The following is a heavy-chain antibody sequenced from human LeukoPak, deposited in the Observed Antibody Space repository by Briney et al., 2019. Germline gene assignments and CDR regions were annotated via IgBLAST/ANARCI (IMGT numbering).Heavy chain of an antibody. CDR1: GFTFSSYW. Sequence: GGSLRLSCAASGFTFSSYWMHWVRQAPGKGLVWVSRINTDGSSTSYADSVKGRFTISRDNAKNTLYLQMNSLRAEDTAVYYCARGDIVVVPAAQLMDVWGKGTTVTVSS. V-gene: IGHV3-74*01. D-gene: IGHD2-2*01. CDR3: ARGDIVVVPAAQLMDV. J-gene: IGHJ6*03. CDR2: INTDGSST.